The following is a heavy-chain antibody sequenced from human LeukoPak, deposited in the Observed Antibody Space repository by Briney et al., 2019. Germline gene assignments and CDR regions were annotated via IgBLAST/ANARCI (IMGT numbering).Heavy chain of an antibody. V-gene: IGHV3-21*06. CDR1: GFTFSNYS. Sequence: GGSLRLSCEASGFTFSNYSMNWVRQAPGKGLEWVASISSSSHHKYYTDSVKGRFTISRDNAKNSLYLHMSSLRAEDTAVYYCARQKGYCTNGVCLGYQNYGMDVWGQGTTVAVSS. J-gene: IGHJ6*02. CDR2: ISSSSHHK. D-gene: IGHD2-8*01. CDR3: ARQKGYCTNGVCLGYQNYGMDV.